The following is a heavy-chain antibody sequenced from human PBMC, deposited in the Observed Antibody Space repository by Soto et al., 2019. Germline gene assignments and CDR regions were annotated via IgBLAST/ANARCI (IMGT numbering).Heavy chain of an antibody. CDR2: ISWNSGNI. J-gene: IGHJ4*02. V-gene: IGHV3-9*01. CDR3: ATPNWSCKIINCYLDY. D-gene: IGHD3-3*01. CDR1: GFTFDDRA. Sequence: EVQLVESGGALVQPGRSLRLSCAASGFTFDDRAMHWVRQAPGKGLEWVSSISWNSGNIGYADSVKGRFTISRDNAKNSLYLQMNTIRAEDTALYYCATPNWSCKIINCYLDYWGQGTLVTVSS.